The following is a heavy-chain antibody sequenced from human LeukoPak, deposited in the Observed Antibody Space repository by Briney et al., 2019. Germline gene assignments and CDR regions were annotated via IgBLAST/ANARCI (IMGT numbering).Heavy chain of an antibody. D-gene: IGHD2-15*01. J-gene: IGHJ5*02. CDR3: ARWGYCSGGSCYSFGWFDP. CDR2: IYHSGST. Sequence: SETLSLTCAVSGGSISSSNWWSWVRQPPGKGLEWIGEIYHSGSTNYNPSLKSRVTISVDKSKNQFSLKLSPVTAADTAVYYCARWGYCSGGSCYSFGWFDPWGQGTLVTVSS. V-gene: IGHV4-4*02. CDR1: GGSISSSNW.